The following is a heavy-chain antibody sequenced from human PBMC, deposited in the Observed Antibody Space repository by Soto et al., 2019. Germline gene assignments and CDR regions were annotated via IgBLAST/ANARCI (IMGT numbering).Heavy chain of an antibody. J-gene: IGHJ4*01. D-gene: IGHD1-26*01. CDR2: IKQDGSEK. Sequence: VQLVESGGGLVQPGGSLRLSCAASGFTFSSYWMNWVRQAPGKGLEWVANIKQDGSEKNYVVSVKGRCTISTDNANNSLYLQMNSLRAEDTSVSYCARDRAIYDYCGHGALVTVSA. CDR1: GFTFSSYW. V-gene: IGHV3-7*05. CDR3: ARDRAIYDY.